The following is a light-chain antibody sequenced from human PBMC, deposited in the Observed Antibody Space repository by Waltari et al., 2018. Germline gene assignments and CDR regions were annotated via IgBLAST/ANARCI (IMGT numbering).Light chain of an antibody. CDR1: QSVGSK. V-gene: IGKV3-15*01. Sequence: EIEMTQSPATLSASPGESATLSCRASQSVGSKLAWYQQKPGQAPRLLIYDAYTRATGIPARFTGSGSGTEFTLTISSLQSEDFAVYHCLQYNHWPPWTFGQGTKVEIK. J-gene: IGKJ1*01. CDR3: LQYNHWPPWT. CDR2: DAY.